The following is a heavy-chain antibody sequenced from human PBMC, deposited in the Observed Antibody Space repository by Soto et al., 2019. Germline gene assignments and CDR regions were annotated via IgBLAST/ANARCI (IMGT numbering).Heavy chain of an antibody. CDR2: ISYDGSNK. Sequence: VGSLRLSCAASGFTFSSYGMHWVRQAPGKGLEWVAVISYDGSNKYYADSVKGRFTISRDNSKNTLYLQMNSLRAEDTAVYYCAKEEYCSSTSCYIYGNYYYGMDVWGQGTTVTVSS. V-gene: IGHV3-30*18. D-gene: IGHD2-2*02. CDR1: GFTFSSYG. J-gene: IGHJ6*02. CDR3: AKEEYCSSTSCYIYGNYYYGMDV.